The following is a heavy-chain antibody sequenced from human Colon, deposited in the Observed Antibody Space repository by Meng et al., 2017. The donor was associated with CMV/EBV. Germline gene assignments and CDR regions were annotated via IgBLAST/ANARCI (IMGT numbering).Heavy chain of an antibody. CDR3: ARPKMRQWLVRDRYFDH. CDR2: ISSSGSSI. V-gene: IGHV3-11*01. CDR1: GFTFSDYY. J-gene: IGHJ4*02. D-gene: IGHD6-19*01. Sequence: GEALKTLCGASGFTFSDYYMTWIRQAPGKGLEWGSYISSSGSSIYYGDSVRGRFTISRDNAKNSLSLQMNSLRAEDTAVYYCARPKMRQWLVRDRYFDHWGQGMLVTVSS.